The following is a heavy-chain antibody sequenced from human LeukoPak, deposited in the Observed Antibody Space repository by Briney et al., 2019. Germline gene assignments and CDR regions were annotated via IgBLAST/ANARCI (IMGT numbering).Heavy chain of an antibody. CDR1: GGSISSYY. Sequence: PSETLSLTCTVSGGSISSYYWSWIRQPPGKGLEWIGYIYYSGSTNYNPSLKSRVTISVDTSKNQFSLKLSSVTAADTAVYYCARDFSYCSSTSCSGMDVWGQGTTVTVSS. D-gene: IGHD2-2*01. CDR3: ARDFSYCSSTSCSGMDV. J-gene: IGHJ6*02. V-gene: IGHV4-59*01. CDR2: IYYSGST.